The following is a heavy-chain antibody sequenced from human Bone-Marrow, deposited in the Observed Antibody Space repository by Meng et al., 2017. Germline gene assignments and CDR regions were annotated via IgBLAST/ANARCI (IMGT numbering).Heavy chain of an antibody. CDR3: ARFTPFDY. J-gene: IGHJ4*02. Sequence: EVHLWESGGALVLPGGSLRLSCTASGFTFSSYWMHWVRQAPGKGPVWVSRITTDGSSTDYADSVKGRFTISRDNAKNTLYLQMNSLRAEDTAMYYCARFTPFDYWGQGTLVTVAS. V-gene: IGHV3-74*01. CDR2: ITTDGSST. CDR1: GFTFSSYW.